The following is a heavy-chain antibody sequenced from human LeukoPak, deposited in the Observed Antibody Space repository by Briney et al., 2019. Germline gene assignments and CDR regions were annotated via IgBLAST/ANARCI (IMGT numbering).Heavy chain of an antibody. D-gene: IGHD3-9*01. J-gene: IGHJ4*02. CDR2: INPNSGGT. CDR1: GYTFTGYY. Sequence: ASVKLSCKASGYTFTGYYMHWVRQAPGQGLEWMGWINPNSGGTNYAQKFQGRVTMTRDTSISTAYMELSRLRSDDTAVYYCARLGDILTGAYYYFDYWGQGTLVTVSS. V-gene: IGHV1-2*02. CDR3: ARLGDILTGAYYYFDY.